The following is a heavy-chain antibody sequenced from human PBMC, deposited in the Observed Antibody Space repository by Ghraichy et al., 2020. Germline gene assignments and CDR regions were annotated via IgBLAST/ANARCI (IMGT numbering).Heavy chain of an antibody. CDR1: GGSISSSSYY. V-gene: IGHV4-39*01. J-gene: IGHJ4*02. CDR2: IEYSGST. CDR3: ARYIRMGDYHFDY. Sequence: SETPSLTCAVSGGSISSSSYYWGWIRQPPEKGLEWIGSIEYSGSTYYNPSLKSRVAISVDTAKNEFSLRLSSVTAADTAVYYCARYIRMGDYHFDYWGQGALVTVSA. D-gene: IGHD3-16*01.